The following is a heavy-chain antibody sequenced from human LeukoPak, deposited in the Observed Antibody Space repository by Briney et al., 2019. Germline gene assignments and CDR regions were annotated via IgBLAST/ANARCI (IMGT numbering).Heavy chain of an antibody. V-gene: IGHV4-39*01. J-gene: IGHJ4*02. CDR1: GGSITSNFYY. CDR2: IYYDGKT. CDR3: ARSHSSGWVDY. Sequence: SETLSLTCTVSGGSITSNFYYWGWLRQPPGKGLEWLGSIYYDGKTSYNPSLKSRVTISLDTSKSQFSLKLTSVTAADTAVYYCARSHSSGWVDYWGQGTLVTVSS. D-gene: IGHD6-25*01.